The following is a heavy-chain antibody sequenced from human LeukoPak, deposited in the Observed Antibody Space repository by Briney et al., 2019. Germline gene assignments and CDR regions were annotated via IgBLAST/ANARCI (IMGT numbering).Heavy chain of an antibody. Sequence: GTSLRLSCAASGFTFSNFFMHWVRQAPGKGLEWVALIWYDGGKTYYVDSVKGRYTISRDNSKDTVYLQMNSLRAEDTAVYHCARARLGTVTGYHFDYWGQGIPVTVSS. CDR2: IWYDGGKT. CDR3: ARARLGTVTGYHFDY. CDR1: GFTFSNFF. V-gene: IGHV3-33*01. D-gene: IGHD3-9*01. J-gene: IGHJ4*02.